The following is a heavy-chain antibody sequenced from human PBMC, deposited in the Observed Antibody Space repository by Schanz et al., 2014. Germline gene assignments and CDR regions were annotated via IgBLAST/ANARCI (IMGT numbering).Heavy chain of an antibody. V-gene: IGHV3-33*01. CDR3: ARDHTTESYYSAGPPIDY. J-gene: IGHJ4*02. Sequence: QVQLVESGGGVVQPGRSLRLSCAASGFTFSSYGMHWVRQAPGKGLEWVAVIWYDGSNKYYADSVKGRFTISRDNSKNPLFLQMNSRRAEDTAVYYCARDHTTESYYSAGPPIDYWGQGTLLTVSS. CDR1: GFTFSSYG. CDR2: IWYDGSNK. D-gene: IGHD1-26*01.